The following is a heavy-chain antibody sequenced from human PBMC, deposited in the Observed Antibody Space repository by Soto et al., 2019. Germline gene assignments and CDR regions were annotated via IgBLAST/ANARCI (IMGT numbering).Heavy chain of an antibody. CDR2: VGAYNRNT. CDR1: GYTFTNYG. D-gene: IGHD1-26*01. V-gene: IGHV1-18*01. Sequence: VQLVQSGPEVKKPGASVRVSCKASGYTFTNYGITWVRQAPGQGLEWLGWVGAYNRNTNYAQKFEDRVTMTTDTSSNTAYLEVRSLRPDDTALYFCARERQWEPLLYWGQGTLVTLSS. CDR3: ARERQWEPLLY. J-gene: IGHJ4*02.